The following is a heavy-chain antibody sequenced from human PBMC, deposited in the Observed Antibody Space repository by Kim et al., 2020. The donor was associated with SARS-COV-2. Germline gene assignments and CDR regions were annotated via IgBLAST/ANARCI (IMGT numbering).Heavy chain of an antibody. CDR1: GFTFSSYA. Sequence: GGSLRLSCAASGFTFSSYAMSWVRQAPGKGLEWVSAISGSGGSTYYADSVKGRFTISRDNSKNTLYLQMNSLRAEDTAVYYCAKDIGYQLLYRGVYWGQGTLVTVSS. CDR2: ISGSGGST. D-gene: IGHD2-2*02. V-gene: IGHV3-23*01. J-gene: IGHJ4*02. CDR3: AKDIGYQLLYRGVY.